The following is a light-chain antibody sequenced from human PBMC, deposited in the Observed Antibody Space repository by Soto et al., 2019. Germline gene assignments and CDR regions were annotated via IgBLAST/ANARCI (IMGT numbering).Light chain of an antibody. CDR1: SSNIGAGYD. Sequence: QPVLTQPPSVSGAPGQRVTISCTGSSSNIGAGYDVHWYQQLPGAAPKLLIYGTTNRPSGVPDRFSGFKSGTSPSLAITGLQAEDEADYYCQSYDSSLSAYVFGTVTKLTVL. J-gene: IGLJ1*01. CDR2: GTT. V-gene: IGLV1-40*01. CDR3: QSYDSSLSAYV.